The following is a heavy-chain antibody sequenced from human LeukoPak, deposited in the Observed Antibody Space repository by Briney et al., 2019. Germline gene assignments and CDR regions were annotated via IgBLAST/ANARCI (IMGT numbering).Heavy chain of an antibody. J-gene: IGHJ4*02. CDR2: INYDGTST. CDR1: GFTFNTFN. D-gene: IGHD6-6*01. V-gene: IGHV3-74*01. Sequence: GGSLRLSCAASGFTFNTFNMNWVRQAPGKGLEWVSRINYDGTSTNYADSVKGRFTISRDNARDTLYLQMNSLRAEDTAVYYCARHTTDRPNLIDHWGQGTLVTVSS. CDR3: ARHTTDRPNLIDH.